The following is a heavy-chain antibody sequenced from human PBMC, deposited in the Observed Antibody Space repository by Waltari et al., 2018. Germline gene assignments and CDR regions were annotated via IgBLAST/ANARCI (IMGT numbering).Heavy chain of an antibody. D-gene: IGHD6-25*01. J-gene: IGHJ4*02. CDR2: ISWGSTNI. CDR3: AKGTYSSGWTRFPLDS. V-gene: IGHV3-9*01. Sequence: VLLVESVGDLAQPGRSLRLSCAASGFQFDDYSLHWVRQAPGKGLEWVSGISWGSTNIAYADSVKGRFTISRDNAKNSLYLQMDNLRSDDSAFYYCAKGTYSSGWTRFPLDSWGRGTLVTVSS. CDR1: GFQFDDYS.